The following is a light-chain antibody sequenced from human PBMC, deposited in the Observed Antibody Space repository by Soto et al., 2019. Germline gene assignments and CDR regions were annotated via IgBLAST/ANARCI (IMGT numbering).Light chain of an antibody. V-gene: IGKV1-39*01. Sequence: EIQMTQSPSSLSASVGCRVTITCQASQSISSYLNWYQQKPGKAPKLLIYAASSLQSGVPSRFSVSGSGTDFTLTISSLQPEDFATYDGQQRYSTEWTFGQGTKVDIK. CDR1: QSISSY. J-gene: IGKJ1*01. CDR3: QQRYSTEWT. CDR2: AAS.